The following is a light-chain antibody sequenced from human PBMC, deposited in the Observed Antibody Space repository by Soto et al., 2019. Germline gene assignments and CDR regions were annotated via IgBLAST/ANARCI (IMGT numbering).Light chain of an antibody. CDR3: MQTLQTPPFT. CDR2: LGS. Sequence: DIVMTQSPLSLPVTPGEPASIACRSSRSLLHSNGYNYLDWYLQKPGQSPQLLIYLGSNRASGVPDRISGSGSGTDFTLKISRVEAEDAGVYYCMQTLQTPPFTFGPGTKVDIK. J-gene: IGKJ3*01. CDR1: RSLLHSNGYNY. V-gene: IGKV2-28*01.